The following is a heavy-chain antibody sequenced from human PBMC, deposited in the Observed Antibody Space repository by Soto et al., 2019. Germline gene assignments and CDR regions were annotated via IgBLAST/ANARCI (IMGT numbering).Heavy chain of an antibody. J-gene: IGHJ4*02. CDR2: INRDGEEE. D-gene: IGHD5-12*01. CDR3: ARDLRGGYNSFDY. CDR1: GVTFRYYW. V-gene: IGHV3-7*03. Sequence: XGSLRLSCPASGVTFRYYWMTWVRQAPGQGLEWVANINRDGEEENYVHSVKGRFTISRDNAKNSLCLKLSSLRADDTAVYYCARDLRGGYNSFDYWGQGALVTVSS.